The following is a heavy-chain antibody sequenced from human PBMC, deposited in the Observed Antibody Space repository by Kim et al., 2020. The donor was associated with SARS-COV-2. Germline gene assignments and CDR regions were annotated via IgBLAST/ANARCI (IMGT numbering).Heavy chain of an antibody. J-gene: IGHJ4*02. CDR3: ARPDSSGLGY. Sequence: NTKYSQKFHGRVTITRDTSASTAYMELSSLRSEDTAVYYCARPDSSGLGYWGQGTLVTVSS. D-gene: IGHD3-22*01. V-gene: IGHV1-3*01. CDR2: NT.